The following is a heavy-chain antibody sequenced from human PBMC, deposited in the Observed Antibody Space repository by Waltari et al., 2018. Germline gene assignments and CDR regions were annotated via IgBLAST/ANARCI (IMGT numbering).Heavy chain of an antibody. CDR1: GGSFRGSY. CDR2: ITHSGST. CDR3: ARELGYCRSTSCDRTLYYYYMDV. Sequence: QVQLQQWGAGLLKPSETLSLTCAVYGGSFRGSYCSLIRPPPVPWLDWIGEITHSGSTKYNPSLKSRVTISVEKSKNQCAMKLSAVTAADKAVYYCARELGYCRSTSCDRTLYYYYMDVWGKGTTVTIS. J-gene: IGHJ6*03. V-gene: IGHV4-34*01. D-gene: IGHD2-2*02.